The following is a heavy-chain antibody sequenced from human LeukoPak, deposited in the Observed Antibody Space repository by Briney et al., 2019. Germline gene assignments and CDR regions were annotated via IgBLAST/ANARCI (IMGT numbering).Heavy chain of an antibody. CDR3: ARDVGAKIVFDI. J-gene: IGHJ3*02. D-gene: IGHD1-26*01. V-gene: IGHV1-69*06. CDR1: GGTFSSYA. CDR2: IIPIFGTA. Sequence: SVKVSCKASGGTFSSYAIGWVRQAPGQGLEWMGGIIPIFGTANYAQKFQGRVTITADKSTSTAYMELSSLRSEDTAVYYCARDVGAKIVFDIWGQGTMVTVSS.